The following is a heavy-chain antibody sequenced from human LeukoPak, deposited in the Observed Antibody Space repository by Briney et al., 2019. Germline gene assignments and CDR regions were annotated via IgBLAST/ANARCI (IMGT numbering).Heavy chain of an antibody. CDR3: ALVGAAYYYYYGMDV. J-gene: IGHJ6*02. CDR2: ISGSGGST. CDR1: GFTFSSYA. Sequence: PGGSLRLSCAASGFTFSSYAMSWVRQAPGKGLEWVSAISGSGGSTYYADSVKGRFTISRDNSKNTLYLQMNSLRAEDTAVYYCALVGAAYYYYYGMDVWGQGTTVTVSS. D-gene: IGHD1-26*01. V-gene: IGHV3-23*01.